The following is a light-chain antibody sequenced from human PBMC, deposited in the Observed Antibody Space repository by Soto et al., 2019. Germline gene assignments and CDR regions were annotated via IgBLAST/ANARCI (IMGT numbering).Light chain of an antibody. CDR3: SSYTTSGSLV. V-gene: IGLV2-14*01. Sequence: QSVLTQPASVSGSPGQSITISCTGTSSVVGGYNYVSWYQQHPGKAPKLMIYDVSNRPSGVSNRFSGSKSGNTASLTISGLQAEDEADYYCSSYTTSGSLVFGGGTKVTVL. CDR1: SSVVGGYNY. J-gene: IGLJ2*01. CDR2: DVS.